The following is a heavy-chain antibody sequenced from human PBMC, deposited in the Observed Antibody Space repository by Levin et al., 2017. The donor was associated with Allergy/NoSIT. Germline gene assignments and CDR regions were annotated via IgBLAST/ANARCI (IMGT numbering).Heavy chain of an antibody. J-gene: IGHJ4*02. CDR1: GFTFSSYA. CDR3: AKDPGGRLMVYAILVY. Sequence: PGGSLRLSCAASGFTFSSYAMSWVRQAPGKGLEWVSAISGSGGSTYYADSVKGRFTISRDNSKNTLYLQMNSLRAEDTAVYYCAKDPGGRLMVYAILVYWGQGTLVTVSS. CDR2: ISGSGGST. D-gene: IGHD2-8*01. V-gene: IGHV3-23*01.